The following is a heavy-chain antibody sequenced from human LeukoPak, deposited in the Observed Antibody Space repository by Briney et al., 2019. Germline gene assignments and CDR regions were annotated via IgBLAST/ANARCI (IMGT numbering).Heavy chain of an antibody. CDR1: GFTFRTSG. Sequence: GGSLRLSCAASGFTFRTSGMNWVRQAPGKGLEWVSYISSSGTTISYAQSVKGRFTITRDNAQNSLTLHMNTLRAEDTAVYYCAREVAVAAYYYMDVWGKGTTVTISS. J-gene: IGHJ6*03. CDR2: ISSSGTTI. D-gene: IGHD6-19*01. V-gene: IGHV3-48*01. CDR3: AREVAVAAYYYMDV.